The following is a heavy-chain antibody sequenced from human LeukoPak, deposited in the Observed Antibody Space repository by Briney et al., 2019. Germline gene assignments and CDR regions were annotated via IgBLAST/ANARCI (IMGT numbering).Heavy chain of an antibody. CDR2: IRSKANSYAT. J-gene: IGHJ3*02. CDR3: TSIYSGSYSSMIAFDI. D-gene: IGHD1-26*01. V-gene: IGHV3-73*01. CDR1: GFTFDDYT. Sequence: PGGSLRLSCIASGFTFDDYTMHWVRQAPGKGLEWVGRIRSKANSYATAYAASVKGRFTISRDDSKNTAYLQMNSLKTEDTAVYYCTSIYSGSYSSMIAFDIWGQGTMVTVSS.